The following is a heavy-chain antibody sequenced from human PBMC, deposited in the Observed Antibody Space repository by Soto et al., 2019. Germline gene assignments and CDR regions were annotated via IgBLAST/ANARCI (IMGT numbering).Heavy chain of an antibody. J-gene: IGHJ4*02. CDR3: ARGDDQRFDY. V-gene: IGHV1-69*01. CDR2: LIPIFGTA. CDR1: GGTFSSYA. D-gene: IGHD2-2*01. Sequence: QVQLVQSGAEVKKPGSSVKVSCKASGGTFSSYAISWVRQAPGQGLEWMGGLIPIFGTANYAQNFQGRVTITEEEPTSTAYMALSSLRSEDTAVYYCARGDDQRFDYWGQGTLVTVSS.